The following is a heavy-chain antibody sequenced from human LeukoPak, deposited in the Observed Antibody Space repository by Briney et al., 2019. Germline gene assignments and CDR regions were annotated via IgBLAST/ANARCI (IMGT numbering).Heavy chain of an antibody. CDR3: AKEHGAVAPWYFDY. D-gene: IGHD6-19*01. Sequence: PGGSLRLSCAASGFTFSSYGMHWVRQAPGKGLEWVAFIRYDGSNKYYADSVKGRFTISRDNSKNTLYLQMNSLRAEDTAVYYCAKEHGAVAPWYFDYWGQGILVTVSS. CDR2: IRYDGSNK. V-gene: IGHV3-30*02. J-gene: IGHJ4*02. CDR1: GFTFSSYG.